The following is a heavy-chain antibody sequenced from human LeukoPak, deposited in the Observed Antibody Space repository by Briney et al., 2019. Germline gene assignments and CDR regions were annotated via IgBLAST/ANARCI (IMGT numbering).Heavy chain of an antibody. V-gene: IGHV3-33*01. D-gene: IGHD6-13*01. CDR2: ICYDGCTK. Sequence: RLSHASSRFTFKSYCMHGAPHASARALECVSVICYDGCTKYYADSAKHRFTFSRDNSKNALYLQMNSLRAEDTAVYYCARERYSSSWYNYYSGMDVWGQGTTVTVSS. CDR3: ARERYSSSWYNYYSGMDV. CDR1: RFTFKSYC. J-gene: IGHJ6*02.